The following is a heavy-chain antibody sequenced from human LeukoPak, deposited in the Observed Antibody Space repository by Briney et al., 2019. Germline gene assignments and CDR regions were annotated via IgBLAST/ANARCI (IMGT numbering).Heavy chain of an antibody. CDR1: GFIFSSYA. D-gene: IGHD3-10*01. J-gene: IGHJ4*02. Sequence: GGSLRLSCAASGFIFSSYAMSWVRQAPGKGLEWVAAISGSGGSTYYADSVKGRLTISRDNSKNTLHLQMNSLRAADTAVYYCASRGGYFDYWGQGTLVTVSS. CDR2: ISGSGGST. CDR3: ASRGGYFDY. V-gene: IGHV3-23*01.